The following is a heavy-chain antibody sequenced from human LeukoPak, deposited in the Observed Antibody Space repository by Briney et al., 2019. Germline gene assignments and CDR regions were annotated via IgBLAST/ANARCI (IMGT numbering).Heavy chain of an antibody. CDR1: GYTFTGYY. CDR2: ISAYNGNT. CDR3: ARDLPDYYYDSSGYSGEYFQH. V-gene: IGHV1-18*04. Sequence: ASVKVSCKASGYTFTGYYMHWVRQAPGQGLEWMGWISAYNGNTNYAQKLQGRVTMTTDTSTSTAYMELRSLRSDDTAVYYCARDLPDYYYDSSGYSGEYFQHWGQGTLVTVSS. D-gene: IGHD3-22*01. J-gene: IGHJ1*01.